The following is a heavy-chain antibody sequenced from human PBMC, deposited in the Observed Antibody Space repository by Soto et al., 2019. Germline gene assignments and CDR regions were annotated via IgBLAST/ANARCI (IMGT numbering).Heavy chain of an antibody. CDR2: IIPIFGTA. J-gene: IGHJ5*02. CDR1: GGTFSSYA. D-gene: IGHD6-19*01. V-gene: IGHV1-69*13. Sequence: ASVKVSCKASGGTFSSYAISWVRQAPGQGLEWMGGIIPIFGTANYARKFQGRVTITADESTSTAYMELSSLRSEDTAVYYCAREGQWLARNGFAPGARGPLVPVSS. CDR3: AREGQWLARNGFAP.